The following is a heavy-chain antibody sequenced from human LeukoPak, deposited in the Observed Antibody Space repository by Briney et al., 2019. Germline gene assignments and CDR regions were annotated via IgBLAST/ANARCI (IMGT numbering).Heavy chain of an antibody. D-gene: IGHD1-26*01. CDR3: ARDQWAGGVSYMAV. V-gene: IGHV3-30*02. J-gene: IGHJ6*03. CDR1: GFTFGGYG. Sequence: GGSLRLSCAASGFTFGGYGMHWVRQAPGKGLEWVAFIRYDGSDQFYADSVKGRFTISRDNGKNTLYLQMNSLRAEDTAVYYCARDQWAGGVSYMAVWGKGTTVTISS. CDR2: IRYDGSDQ.